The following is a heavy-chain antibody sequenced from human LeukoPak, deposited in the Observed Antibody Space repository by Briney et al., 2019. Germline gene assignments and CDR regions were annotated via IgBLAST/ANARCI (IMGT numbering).Heavy chain of an antibody. D-gene: IGHD1-1*01. CDR1: GFIFDTYG. V-gene: IGHV3-30*18. CDR2: IAYDGSNK. Sequence: GSLRLSCAAPGFIFDTYGMLWVRQAPGKGLEWVAVIAYDGSNKVYADSVKGRFTISRDNSKNTLYLQMNSLRGEDTAVYYCAKEKAIATINYGLDVWGQGTTVTVSS. CDR3: AKEKAIATINYGLDV. J-gene: IGHJ6*02.